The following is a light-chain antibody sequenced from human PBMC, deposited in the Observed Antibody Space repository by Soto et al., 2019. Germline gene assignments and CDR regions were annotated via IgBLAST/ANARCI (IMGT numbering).Light chain of an antibody. Sequence: EIVLTQSPGALCLSPGERATLSCRASQSVGSNYLAWYQQKPGQAPRLLIYGASSRATGIPDRFSGSGSGTDFTLTINRLEPEDFAVYYCQQYYRSPLTFGGGTTGDIK. CDR3: QQYYRSPLT. CDR2: GAS. CDR1: QSVGSNY. V-gene: IGKV3-20*01. J-gene: IGKJ4*01.